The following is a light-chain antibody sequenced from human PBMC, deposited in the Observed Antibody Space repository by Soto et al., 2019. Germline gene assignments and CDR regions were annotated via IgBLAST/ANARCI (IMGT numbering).Light chain of an antibody. CDR2: DVS. Sequence: QSVLTQPASVSGSPGQSITISCTGTSSDVGGYNYVSWYQQHPGKAPKLMIYDVSNRPSGVSNRFSGSKSGNTASLTIPGLQAEDEADYYCSSYTSSSTPVVFGGGTQLTVL. V-gene: IGLV2-14*01. J-gene: IGLJ2*01. CDR1: SSDVGGYNY. CDR3: SSYTSSSTPVV.